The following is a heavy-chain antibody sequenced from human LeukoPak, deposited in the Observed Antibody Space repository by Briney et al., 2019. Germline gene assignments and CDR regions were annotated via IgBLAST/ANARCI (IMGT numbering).Heavy chain of an antibody. CDR3: ARASYDFLTAYYIDY. Sequence: PSETLSLTCAVSGGSISNSNWWSWVRQSPGKGLEWIGEIFHSGSTNYNPSLKSRVAISVDKSKNQFSLKLTSVTAADTAVYFCARASYDFLTAYYIDYWGQGTLVTVSA. J-gene: IGHJ4*02. CDR1: GGSISNSNW. D-gene: IGHD3-9*01. CDR2: IFHSGST. V-gene: IGHV4-4*02.